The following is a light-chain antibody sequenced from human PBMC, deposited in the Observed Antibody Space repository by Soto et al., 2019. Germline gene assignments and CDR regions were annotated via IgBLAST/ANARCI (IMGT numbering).Light chain of an antibody. V-gene: IGKV3-20*01. CDR3: QQDGSSRT. CDR1: QSVSSSY. J-gene: IGKJ1*01. CDR2: GAS. Sequence: EIVLTQSPGTLSLSPGERATLSCRASQSVSSSYLVWYQQKPGQAPRLLIYGASSRATGIPDRFSGSGSGTDFTLTISRLEPEVFAVYYCQQDGSSRTFGQGTKVEIK.